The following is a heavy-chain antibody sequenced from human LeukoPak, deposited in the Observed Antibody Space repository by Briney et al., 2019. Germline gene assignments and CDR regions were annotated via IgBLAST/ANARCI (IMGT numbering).Heavy chain of an antibody. D-gene: IGHD2-2*01. V-gene: IGHV4-39*01. CDR1: GGSISSSGYY. CDR2: IYYSGST. Sequence: SETLSLTCTVSGGSISSSGYYWGWIRQPPGKGLEWIGSIYYSGSTYYNPSLKSRVTISVDTSKNQFSLKLSSVTAADTAVYYCASARESCIGSTCYEYFHHWGQGTPLTVSS. J-gene: IGHJ1*01. CDR3: ASARESCIGSTCYEYFHH.